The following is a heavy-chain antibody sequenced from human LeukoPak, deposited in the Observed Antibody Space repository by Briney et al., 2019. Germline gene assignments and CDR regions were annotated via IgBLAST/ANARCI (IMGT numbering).Heavy chain of an antibody. J-gene: IGHJ4*02. CDR1: GFTFSSYS. CDR2: ISSSSSHI. CDR3: ARDGNYDFWSGYYYFDY. Sequence: GGSLRLSCAASGFTFSSYSMNWVRQAPGKGLEWVSSISSSSSHIYYADSVKGRFTISRDNAKNSLYLQMNSLRAEDTAVYYCARDGNYDFWSGYYYFDYWGQGTLVTVSS. D-gene: IGHD3-3*01. V-gene: IGHV3-21*01.